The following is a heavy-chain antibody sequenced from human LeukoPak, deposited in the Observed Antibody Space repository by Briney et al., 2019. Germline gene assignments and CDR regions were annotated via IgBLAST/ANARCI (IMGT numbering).Heavy chain of an antibody. J-gene: IGHJ4*02. Sequence: GGSLRLSCAASGFTFSSYAMHWVRQAPGKGLEWVAVISYDGSNKYYADSVKGRFTISRDNAKNSLYLQMNSLRAEDTAVYYCASLQGGSWYPLDYWGQGTLVTVSS. CDR3: ASLQGGSWYPLDY. V-gene: IGHV3-30-3*01. CDR2: ISYDGSNK. CDR1: GFTFSSYA. D-gene: IGHD6-13*01.